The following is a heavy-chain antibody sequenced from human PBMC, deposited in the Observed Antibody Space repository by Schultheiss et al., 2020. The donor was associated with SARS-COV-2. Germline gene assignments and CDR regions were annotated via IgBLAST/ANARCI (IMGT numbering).Heavy chain of an antibody. J-gene: IGHJ4*02. CDR1: GGSFSGYY. Sequence: SETLSLTCAVYGGSFSGYYWTWIRQPPGKGLEWIGEINHRGSANYNPSLKSRVTISVDTSKNQFSVSLRSVTASDTAVYYCARAYYHRIAATGFFDYWGQGTLVTVSS. D-gene: IGHD6-6*01. CDR2: INHRGSA. V-gene: IGHV4-34*01. CDR3: ARAYYHRIAATGFFDY.